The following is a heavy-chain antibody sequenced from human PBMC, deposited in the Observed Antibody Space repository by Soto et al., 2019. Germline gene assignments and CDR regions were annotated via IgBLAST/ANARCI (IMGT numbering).Heavy chain of an antibody. CDR1: GGSFSGYY. V-gene: IGHV4-34*01. CDR3: ARLTYYDILTGLAVDY. Sequence: PSETLSLTCAVYGGSFSGYYWSWIRQPPGKGLEWIGEINHSGSTNNNPSLKSRVTKSVDTSKNQFSLKLSSVTAADTAVYYCARLTYYDILTGLAVDYWGQGTLVTVSS. J-gene: IGHJ4*02. CDR2: INHSGST. D-gene: IGHD3-9*01.